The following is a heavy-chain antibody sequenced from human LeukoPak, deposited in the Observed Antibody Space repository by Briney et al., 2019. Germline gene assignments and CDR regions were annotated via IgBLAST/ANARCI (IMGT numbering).Heavy chain of an antibody. CDR3: ARDNSVHYEEAIDY. Sequence: PSQTLSLTCAVSGGSISRGGYSWSWIRQPPGKGLEWIGYIYHSGSTYYNPSLKSRVTISVDRSKNQFSLKLSSVTAADTAVYYWARDNSVHYEEAIDYWGQGTLVTVSS. CDR2: IYHSGST. V-gene: IGHV4-30-2*01. J-gene: IGHJ4*02. CDR1: GGSISRGGYS. D-gene: IGHD2/OR15-2a*01.